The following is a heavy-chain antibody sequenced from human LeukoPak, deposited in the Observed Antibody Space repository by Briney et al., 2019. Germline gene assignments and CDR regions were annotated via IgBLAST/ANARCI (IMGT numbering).Heavy chain of an antibody. Sequence: GGSLRLYCAASGFTFSSYSMNWVRQAPGKGLEWVSSISSSSSYIYYADSVKGRFTISRDNAKNSLYLQMNSLRAEDTAVYYCARVGRSYGGLKAFDIWGQGTMVTVSS. CDR3: ARVGRSYGGLKAFDI. D-gene: IGHD1-26*01. CDR2: ISSSSSYI. CDR1: GFTFSSYS. V-gene: IGHV3-21*01. J-gene: IGHJ3*02.